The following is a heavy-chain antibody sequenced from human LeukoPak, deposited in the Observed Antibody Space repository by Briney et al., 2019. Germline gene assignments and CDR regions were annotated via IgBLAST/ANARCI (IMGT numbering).Heavy chain of an antibody. J-gene: IGHJ4*02. CDR3: AKEERDIVVVPAAKDY. CDR1: GFTFSSYA. V-gene: IGHV3-23*01. Sequence: GGSLRLSCAASGFTFSSYAMSWVRQAPGKGLEWVSAISGSGGSTYYADSVKGRFTISRDNSKNTLYLQMNSLRAEDTAVDYCAKEERDIVVVPAAKDYWGQGTLVTVSS. CDR2: ISGSGGST. D-gene: IGHD2-2*01.